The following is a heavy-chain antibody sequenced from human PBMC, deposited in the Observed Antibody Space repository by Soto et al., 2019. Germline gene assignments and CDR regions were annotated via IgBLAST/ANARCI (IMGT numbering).Heavy chain of an antibody. CDR2: IIPIFGTA. J-gene: IGHJ3*02. V-gene: IGHV1-69*01. Sequence: QVQLVQSGAEVKKPGSSVNVSCKASGGTFSSYAISWVRPAPGQGLEWMGGIIPIFGTANYAQKFQGRVTITADESTSTAYMALSSLSSEDTAVYDCARSLNPITMIGVGMTNDTDAFEIWGQGTMVTVSS. CDR1: GGTFSSYA. D-gene: IGHD3-22*01. CDR3: ARSLNPITMIGVGMTNDTDAFEI.